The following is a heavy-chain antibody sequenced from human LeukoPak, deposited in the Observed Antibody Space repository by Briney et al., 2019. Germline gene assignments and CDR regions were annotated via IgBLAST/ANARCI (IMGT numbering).Heavy chain of an antibody. V-gene: IGHV1-69*05. CDR2: IIPIFGTA. J-gene: IGHJ4*02. CDR3: ARDSNGWVTTEAQFDY. Sequence: SVKVSCKASGGTFSSYAISWVRQAPGQGLEWMGGIIPIFGTANYAQKLQGRVTMTTDTSTSTAYMELRSLRSDDTAIYYCARDSNGWVTTEAQFDYWGQGTLVTVSS. D-gene: IGHD4-17*01. CDR1: GGTFSSYA.